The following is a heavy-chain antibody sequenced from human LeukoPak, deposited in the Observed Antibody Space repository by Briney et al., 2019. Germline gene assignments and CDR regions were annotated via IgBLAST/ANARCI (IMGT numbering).Heavy chain of an antibody. J-gene: IGHJ4*02. CDR2: ISDSGYST. D-gene: IGHD6-6*01. CDR3: ARGGSSSSGGFDY. V-gene: IGHV3-23*01. Sequence: GGSLRLSCAASGFTFRNFGMSWVRQAPGEGLEWVSSISDSGYSTYYADSVKGRFTISRDYSKNTLFLQMNSLRAEDTAVYYCARGGSSSSGGFDYWGQGTLVTVPS. CDR1: GFTFRNFG.